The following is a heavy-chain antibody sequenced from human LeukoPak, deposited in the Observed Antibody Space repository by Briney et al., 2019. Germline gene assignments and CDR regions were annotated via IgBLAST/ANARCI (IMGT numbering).Heavy chain of an antibody. J-gene: IGHJ4*02. CDR2: LYSRGST. CDR1: GGSISGYF. CDR3: ARDEPGMTADFLHAK. Sequence: PAETLSLTCTVSGGSISGYFWRWMRQPAGKRLEWIGHLYSRGSTNNNPSLKSRVTMTVDTSRNQFSLKLRSVTAADTAVYYCARDEPGMTADFLHAKWGQGTLVTVSS. V-gene: IGHV4-4*07. D-gene: IGHD6-13*01.